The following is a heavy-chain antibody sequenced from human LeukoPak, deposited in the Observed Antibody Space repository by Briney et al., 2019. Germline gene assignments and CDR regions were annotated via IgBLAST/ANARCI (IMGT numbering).Heavy chain of an antibody. D-gene: IGHD3-16*01. J-gene: IGHJ4*02. V-gene: IGHV1-46*01. CDR3: ARMGEQQSFDY. Sequence: ASVKVSCKASGYTFTSYYMHWVRQAPGQGLEWMGIINPCSGSTSYAQQFQGRVTMTRDTSTSTVHMELSSLRSDDTAVYYCARMGEQQSFDYWGQGTLVTVSS. CDR2: INPCSGST. CDR1: GYTFTSYY.